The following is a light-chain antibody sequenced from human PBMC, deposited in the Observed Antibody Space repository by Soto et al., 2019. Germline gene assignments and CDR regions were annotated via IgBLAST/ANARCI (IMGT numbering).Light chain of an antibody. CDR3: QQSYSTPIT. Sequence: DIQMTQSPASLSASVGDRVALTCRAGQTIGKYLNWYQQKPGEAPKLLIYTASNLQSGVPSRFSGSGSGTAFTLTISSLQPEDFATYYCQQSYSTPITFGQGTRLEIK. V-gene: IGKV1-39*01. CDR1: QTIGKY. CDR2: TAS. J-gene: IGKJ5*01.